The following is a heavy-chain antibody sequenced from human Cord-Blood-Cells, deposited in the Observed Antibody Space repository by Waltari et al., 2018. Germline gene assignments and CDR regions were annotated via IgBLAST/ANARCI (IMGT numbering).Heavy chain of an antibody. Sequence: QVTLTESGPVLVKPPETLTLTCTVSGFSPSSARMGVSWIRLPPGKALEWLAHIFSNDEKSYSTSLKSRLTISKDTSKSQVVLTMTNMDPVDTATYYCARAFGYCSSTSCPVWFDPWGQGTLVTVSS. CDR1: GFSPSSARMG. CDR3: ARAFGYCSSTSCPVWFDP. CDR2: IFSNDEK. J-gene: IGHJ5*02. V-gene: IGHV2-26*01. D-gene: IGHD2-2*01.